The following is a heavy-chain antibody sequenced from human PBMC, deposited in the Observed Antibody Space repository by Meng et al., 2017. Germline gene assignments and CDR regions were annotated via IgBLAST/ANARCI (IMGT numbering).Heavy chain of an antibody. CDR2: INTYNGKT. V-gene: IGHV1-18*01. J-gene: IGHJ4*02. Sequence: QGRLVESGAEVEKPGASVKVSCDASAYTLSSDGFSWVRQAPGQGLEWLGWINTYNGKTDYAHKFQDRVTLTTDTFTNTAYMELRSLRSDDTAVYYCATRGNPYLNCWGQGTLVTVSS. CDR1: AYTLSSDG. CDR3: ATRGNPYLNC.